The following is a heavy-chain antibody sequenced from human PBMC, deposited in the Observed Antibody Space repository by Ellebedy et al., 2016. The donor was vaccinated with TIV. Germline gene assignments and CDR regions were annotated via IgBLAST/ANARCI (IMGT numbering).Heavy chain of an antibody. CDR2: IYYSGNT. Sequence: GSLRLSXAVSAGSVRSSSFHWGWIRQPPGKGLEWIGTIYYSGNTYYNPSLKSRVTMSIDTPKNQVSLNLGSVTAADTAVYYCARRSPQMSWYFDYWGQGTLVSVSS. CDR1: AGSVRSSSFH. V-gene: IGHV4-39*01. CDR3: ARRSPQMSWYFDY. J-gene: IGHJ4*02. D-gene: IGHD3-16*01.